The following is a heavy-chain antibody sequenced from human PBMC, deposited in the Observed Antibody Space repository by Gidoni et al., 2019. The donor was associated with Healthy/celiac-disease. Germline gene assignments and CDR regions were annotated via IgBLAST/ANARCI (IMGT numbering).Heavy chain of an antibody. CDR3: ARHYGDYPSAGYYYYGMDV. CDR2: IYYSRST. V-gene: IGHV4-39*01. J-gene: IGHJ6*02. D-gene: IGHD4-17*01. Sequence: QLQLQESGPGLVKPSETLSLTRTVSGGSISSSSYYWGWIRQHPGKGLEWFGSIYYSRSTYYNPSLKSPVTISVDTSKNQFSLKLSSVTAADTAVYYCARHYGDYPSAGYYYYGMDVWGQGTTVTVS. CDR1: GGSISSSSYY.